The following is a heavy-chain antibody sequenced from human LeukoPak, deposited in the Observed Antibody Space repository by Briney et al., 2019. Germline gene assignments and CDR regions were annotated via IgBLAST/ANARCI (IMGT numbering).Heavy chain of an antibody. Sequence: GRSLGLSCAASGFTFSSYAMHWVRQAPGKGLEWVAVISYDGSNKYYADSVKGRFTISRDNSKNTLYLQMNSLRAEDTAVYYCARASKVATEFDYWGQGALVTVSS. V-gene: IGHV3-30*04. CDR1: GFTFSSYA. D-gene: IGHD5-12*01. CDR2: ISYDGSNK. CDR3: ARASKVATEFDY. J-gene: IGHJ4*02.